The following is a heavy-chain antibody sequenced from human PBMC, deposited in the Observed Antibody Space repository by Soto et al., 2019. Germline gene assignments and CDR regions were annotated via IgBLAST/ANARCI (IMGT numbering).Heavy chain of an antibody. V-gene: IGHV3-23*01. D-gene: IGHD6-13*01. CDR3: VKESGIEAGGRVH. CDR1: GFTFSDYA. J-gene: IGHJ4*02. Sequence: EVQLLESGGGLVQPGGSLRVSCAASGFTFSDYAMNWVRQAPGKGLEWVSTISHNGGSTYYADSVKGRFTISRDNSKNTLYLQMNNLRADDTAVYYYVKESGIEAGGRVHWGQGTLVTVSS. CDR2: ISHNGGST.